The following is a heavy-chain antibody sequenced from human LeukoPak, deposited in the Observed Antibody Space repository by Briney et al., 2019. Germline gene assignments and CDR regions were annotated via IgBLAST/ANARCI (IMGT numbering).Heavy chain of an antibody. D-gene: IGHD5-24*01. CDR3: ARVKWLQFGGYYYYGMDV. CDR2: INTNTGNP. J-gene: IGHJ6*02. V-gene: IGHV7-4-1*02. CDR1: GYTFTSYA. Sequence: ASVKLSCTASGYTFTSYAINSVRQSPGQGLEWMGWINTNTGNPTYSHGFTGRFVFSLYTSVSTAYLQISSLKAEDTAVYYCARVKWLQFGGYYYYGMDVWGQGTTATVSS.